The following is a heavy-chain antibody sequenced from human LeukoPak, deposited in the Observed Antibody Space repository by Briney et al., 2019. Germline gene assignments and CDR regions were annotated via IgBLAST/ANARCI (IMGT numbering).Heavy chain of an antibody. Sequence: GASVKVSCKASGYTFTGYYMHWVRQAPGQGLEWMGWINPNSGGTNYAQKFQGRVTMTRDTSISTAYMELSRLRSDDTAVYYCARDPSPKFLEGNDPFQHWGQGTLVTVSS. V-gene: IGHV1-2*02. CDR3: ARDPSPKFLEGNDPFQH. CDR1: GYTFTGYY. J-gene: IGHJ1*01. D-gene: IGHD3-3*01. CDR2: INPNSGGT.